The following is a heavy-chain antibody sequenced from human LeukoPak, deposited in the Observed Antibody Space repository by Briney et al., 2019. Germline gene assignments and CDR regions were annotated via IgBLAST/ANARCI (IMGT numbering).Heavy chain of an antibody. CDR1: GFTFSSYA. V-gene: IGHV3-23*01. CDR3: AKGAADYYDSSGYYGIDY. Sequence: LTGGSLRLSCAASGFTFSSYAMSWVRQAPGKGLEWVSAISGSGGSTYYADSVKGRFTISRDISKNTLYLQMNSLRAEDTAVYYCAKGAADYYDSSGYYGIDYWGQGTLVTVSS. CDR2: ISGSGGST. J-gene: IGHJ4*02. D-gene: IGHD3-22*01.